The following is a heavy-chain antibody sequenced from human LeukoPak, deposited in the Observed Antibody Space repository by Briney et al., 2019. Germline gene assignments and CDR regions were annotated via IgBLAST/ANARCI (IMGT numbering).Heavy chain of an antibody. CDR1: GFTFSSYS. Sequence: PGGSLRLSCAASGFTFSSYSMNWVRQAPGKGLEWVSSISSSSSYIYYADSVKGRFPISKDNAKNSLSLQMNSLRAEDTAVYYCARDSVYFDILTGYYLEGPTFDYWGQGTLVTVSS. CDR3: ARDSVYFDILTGYYLEGPTFDY. CDR2: ISSSSSYI. D-gene: IGHD3-9*01. J-gene: IGHJ4*02. V-gene: IGHV3-21*01.